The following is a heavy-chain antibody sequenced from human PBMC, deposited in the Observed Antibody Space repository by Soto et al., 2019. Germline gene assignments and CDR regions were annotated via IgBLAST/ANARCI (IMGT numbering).Heavy chain of an antibody. V-gene: IGHV4-39*01. Sequence: SETLSLTCTVSGGSISSSSYYWGWIRQPPGKGLEWIGSIYYSGSTYYNPSLKRRVTISVETSKNQNSLELSSVIAAETAMYYFASFGPGYCISSSCYYFGHWGQGTLVTVS. CDR2: IYYSGST. J-gene: IGHJ4*02. CDR3: ASFGPGYCISSSCYYFGH. CDR1: GGSISSSSYY. D-gene: IGHD2-2*01.